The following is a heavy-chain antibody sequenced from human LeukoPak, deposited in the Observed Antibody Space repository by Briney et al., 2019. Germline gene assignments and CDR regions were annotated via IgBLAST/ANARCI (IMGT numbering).Heavy chain of an antibody. D-gene: IGHD2/OR15-2a*01. V-gene: IGHV4-59*08. Sequence: SEPLSLTCTVSGGSISSYYWSWIRQPPGKGLEWIGYIYYSGSTNYNPSLKSRVTISVDTSKNQFSLKLSSVTAADTAVYYCARTFPAHGSIDYWGQGTLVTVSS. CDR2: IYYSGST. CDR1: GGSISSYY. J-gene: IGHJ4*02. CDR3: ARTFPAHGSIDY.